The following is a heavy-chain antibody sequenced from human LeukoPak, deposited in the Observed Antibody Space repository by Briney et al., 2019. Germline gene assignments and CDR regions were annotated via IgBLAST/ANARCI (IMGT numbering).Heavy chain of an antibody. J-gene: IGHJ4*02. CDR2: ISGSGGST. V-gene: IGHV3-23*01. Sequence: PGGSLRLSCAASGFTFSSYGMSWVRQAPGKGLEWVSAISGSGGSTYYADSVEGRFTISRDNSKNTLYLQMNSLRAEDTAVYYCAKDGAYDILTGYVYYFDYWGQGTLVTVSS. D-gene: IGHD3-9*01. CDR3: AKDGAYDILTGYVYYFDY. CDR1: GFTFSSYG.